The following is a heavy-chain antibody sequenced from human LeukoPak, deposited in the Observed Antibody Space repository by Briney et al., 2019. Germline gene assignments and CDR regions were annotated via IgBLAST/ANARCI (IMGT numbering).Heavy chain of an antibody. CDR2: IIPIFGTA. Sequence: ASVKVSCKASGGTFNSYAISWVRQAPGQGLEWMGGIIPIFGTANHAQKFQGRVTITADESTSTAYMELSSLRSEDTAVYYCARAPFEVAGTGTYYYYGMDVWGQGTTVTVSS. CDR1: GGTFNSYA. CDR3: ARAPFEVAGTGTYYYYGMDV. D-gene: IGHD6-19*01. J-gene: IGHJ6*02. V-gene: IGHV1-69*13.